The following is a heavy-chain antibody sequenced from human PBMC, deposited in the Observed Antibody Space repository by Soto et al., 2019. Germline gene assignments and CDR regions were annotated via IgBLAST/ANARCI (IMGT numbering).Heavy chain of an antibody. V-gene: IGHV4-31*03. D-gene: IGHD3-22*01. CDR2: IYYSGST. J-gene: IGHJ3*02. Sequence: QVQLQESGPGLVKPSQTLSLTCTVSGGSISSGGYYWSWIRQHPGKGLEWIGYIYYSGSTYYNPSLKSRVTISVDTSKNQFSLTLSSVTAADTAVYYCARTPYDSSGYYLIRDAFDIWGQGTMVTVSS. CDR1: GGSISSGGYY. CDR3: ARTPYDSSGYYLIRDAFDI.